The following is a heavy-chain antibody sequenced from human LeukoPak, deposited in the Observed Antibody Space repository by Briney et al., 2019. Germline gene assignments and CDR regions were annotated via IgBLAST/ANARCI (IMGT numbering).Heavy chain of an antibody. CDR2: INHRGSS. D-gene: IGHD2-15*01. CDR1: GGSFSGYY. Sequence: SETLSLTCGVFGGSFSGYYWTWLRQPPGKGLEWIGQINHRGSSHYNPSLRSRVTISVDTSKTQFSLKLTSVTAADTAVNYCARDKFCSDTGSCNIGLFDFWGQGALVTVSS. V-gene: IGHV4-34*01. CDR3: ARDKFCSDTGSCNIGLFDF. J-gene: IGHJ4*02.